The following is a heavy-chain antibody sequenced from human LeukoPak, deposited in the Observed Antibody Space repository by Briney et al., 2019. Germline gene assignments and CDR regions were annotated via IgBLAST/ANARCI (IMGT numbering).Heavy chain of an antibody. Sequence: GGSIRLSCAASGFTFSTYSMNWVRQAPGKGLEWVANIKEDGSERYYADSLKARFTISRDNVKNSLYLHINSLRAEDTAVYYCARDSFETDIDYWGQGTLVTVSS. CDR2: IKEDGSER. CDR3: ARDSFETDIDY. D-gene: IGHD1-14*01. CDR1: GFTFSTYS. V-gene: IGHV3-7*01. J-gene: IGHJ4*02.